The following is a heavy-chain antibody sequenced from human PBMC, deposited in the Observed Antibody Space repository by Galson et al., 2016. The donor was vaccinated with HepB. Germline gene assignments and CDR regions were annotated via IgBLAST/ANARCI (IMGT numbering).Heavy chain of an antibody. D-gene: IGHD2-2*01. CDR3: ARRPAMTYYYHGMDV. CDR1: GGSFSGYY. Sequence: SETLSLTCTVYGGSFSGYYWSWIRQPPGKGLEWIGEINDSGSTNYNPSLKSRVTISVDTSKNQFSLKVSSVTAADTAVYYCARRPAMTYYYHGMDVWGQGTTVTVSS. V-gene: IGHV4-34*01. CDR2: INDSGST. J-gene: IGHJ6*02.